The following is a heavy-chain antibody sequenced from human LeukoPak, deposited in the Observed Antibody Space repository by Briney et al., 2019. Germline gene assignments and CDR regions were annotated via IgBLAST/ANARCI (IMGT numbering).Heavy chain of an antibody. CDR3: ASSGSYRLDY. D-gene: IGHD1-26*01. Sequence: GGSLRLSCAASGFTFSSCSMNWVRQAPGKGLEWVSHITASGTAMFYADSVKGRFTISRDNAKNSLYLQMNSLRDEDTAMYYCASSGSYRLDYWCQGTLVTVSS. CDR1: GFTFSSCS. V-gene: IGHV3-48*02. CDR2: ITASGTAM. J-gene: IGHJ4*02.